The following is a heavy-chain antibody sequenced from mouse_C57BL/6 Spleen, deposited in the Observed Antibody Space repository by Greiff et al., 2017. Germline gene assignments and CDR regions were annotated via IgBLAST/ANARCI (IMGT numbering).Heavy chain of an antibody. CDR3: ARDYYGSSNDY. J-gene: IGHJ2*01. CDR1: GYTFTNYW. V-gene: IGHV1-63*01. Sequence: VQLQQSGAELVRPGTSVKMSCKASGYTFTNYWEGWAKQRPGHGLGWIGDIYPGGGYPYYNEKFKGNATLTADKSSSTAYMQFLSLTSEDSAIYYCARDYYGSSNDYWGQGTTLTVSS. D-gene: IGHD1-1*01. CDR2: IYPGGGYP.